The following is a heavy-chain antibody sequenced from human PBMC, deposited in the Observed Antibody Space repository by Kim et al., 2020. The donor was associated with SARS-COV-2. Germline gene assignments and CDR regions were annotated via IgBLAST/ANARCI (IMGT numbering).Heavy chain of an antibody. D-gene: IGHD6-6*01. V-gene: IGHV4-31*03. CDR3: ARGGQLSHFDY. CDR2: IYYSGST. Sequence: SETLSLTCTVSGGSISSGGYYWSWIRQHPGKGLEWIGYIYYSGSTYYNPSLKSRVTISVDTSKNQLSLKLISVTAADTAVYYCARGGQLSHFDYWGQGTLVTVSS. J-gene: IGHJ4*02. CDR1: GGSISSGGYY.